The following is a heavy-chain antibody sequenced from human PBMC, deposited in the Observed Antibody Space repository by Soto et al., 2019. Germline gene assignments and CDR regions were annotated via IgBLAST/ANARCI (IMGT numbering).Heavy chain of an antibody. Sequence: ASVKVSCKASGYTFTSYGISWLRQSAGQGLEWMGWISAYNGNTNYAQKLQGRVTMTTDTSTSTAYMELRGLRSDDTAVYYCASTLRPNYYDSRGPSLDVWGQGTTVTVSS. V-gene: IGHV1-18*04. D-gene: IGHD3-22*01. CDR1: GYTFTSYG. CDR2: ISAYNGNT. CDR3: ASTLRPNYYDSRGPSLDV. J-gene: IGHJ6*02.